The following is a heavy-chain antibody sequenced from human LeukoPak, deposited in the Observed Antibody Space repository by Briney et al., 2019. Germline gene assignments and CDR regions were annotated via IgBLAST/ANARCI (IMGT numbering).Heavy chain of an antibody. CDR1: ADSFSSHY. V-gene: IGHV4-59*11. D-gene: IGHD6-13*01. Sequence: PSETLSLTCAVSADSFSSHYWTWVRQPPGKGLEWVGYISYIGSTNYNPSLKSRVTISIDTSNNKFSLKLSSVTAADTAVYYCARDRGIAAAGFDYWGQGTLVTVSS. CDR2: ISYIGST. CDR3: ARDRGIAAAGFDY. J-gene: IGHJ4*02.